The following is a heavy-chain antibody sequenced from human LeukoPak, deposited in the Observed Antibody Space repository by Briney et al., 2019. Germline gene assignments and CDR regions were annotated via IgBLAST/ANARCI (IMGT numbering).Heavy chain of an antibody. D-gene: IGHD3-16*01. CDR1: GYTFSTYH. CDR3: ARDLEGGWTLDY. V-gene: IGHV1-46*01. J-gene: IGHJ4*02. CDR2: MKDYGGIT. Sequence: ASVKVSCKASGYTFSTYHMHWVRQAPGQGLEWRGIMKDYGGITSYAQKFQGRVTMTRDTSTSTVYMELSSLRSDDTAVYYCARDLEGGWTLDYWGQGTLVTVSS.